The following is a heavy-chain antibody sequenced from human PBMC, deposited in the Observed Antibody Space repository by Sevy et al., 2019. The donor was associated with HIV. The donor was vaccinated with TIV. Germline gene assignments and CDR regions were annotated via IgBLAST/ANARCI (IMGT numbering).Heavy chain of an antibody. Sequence: SETLSLTCTVSGGSIGSYYWSWIRQPPGKGLEWIGYIYYSGTPNYNPSLKSRVTMSVDTSKNQFSLKLSSVTAADTAVYYCARSPLSDYSLLYYFDYWGQGTLVTVSS. CDR2: IYYSGTP. CDR3: ARSPLSDYSLLYYFDY. D-gene: IGHD3-10*01. CDR1: GGSIGSYY. J-gene: IGHJ4*02. V-gene: IGHV4-59*01.